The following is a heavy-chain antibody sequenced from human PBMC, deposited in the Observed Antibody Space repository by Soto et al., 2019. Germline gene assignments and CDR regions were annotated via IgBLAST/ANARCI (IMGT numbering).Heavy chain of an antibody. D-gene: IGHD6-19*01. Sequence: SETLSLTCTVSGASISSDDYYWSWIRQSPGKGLEWIGYIFYTGSTYYNPSLQSRVTISVDTSKNQFSLKLSSVTAADTAVYYCARGQYDRSSGWYGDYFDYWGQGTLVTVSS. V-gene: IGHV4-30-4*01. CDR2: IFYTGST. CDR3: ARGQYDRSSGWYGDYFDY. J-gene: IGHJ4*02. CDR1: GASISSDDYY.